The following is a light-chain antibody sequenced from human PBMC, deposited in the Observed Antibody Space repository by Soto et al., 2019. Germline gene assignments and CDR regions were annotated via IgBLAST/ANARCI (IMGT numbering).Light chain of an antibody. Sequence: GDRVTITCRASQSISSYLNWYQQKPGKAPKVLIYDASSLQSGVPSRFSGSGSGTDFTLSISSLQPEDFATYYCQQSYSTPFTYGGGTKVEIK. CDR3: QQSYSTPFT. CDR2: DAS. CDR1: QSISSY. V-gene: IGKV1-39*01. J-gene: IGKJ4*01.